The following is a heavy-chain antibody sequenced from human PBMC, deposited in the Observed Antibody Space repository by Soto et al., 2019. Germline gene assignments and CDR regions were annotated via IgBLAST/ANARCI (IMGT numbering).Heavy chain of an antibody. CDR2: ISYDGSNK. V-gene: IGHV3-30-3*01. Sequence: QVQLVESGGGVVQPGRSLRLSCAASGFTFSSYAMHWVRQAPGKGLEWVAVISYDGSNKYYADSVKGRFTISRDNSKNTLYLQMNSLRAEDTAVYYCARVDLVAADVVPVDYWGQGTLVTVSS. J-gene: IGHJ4*02. D-gene: IGHD2-15*01. CDR1: GFTFSSYA. CDR3: ARVDLVAADVVPVDY.